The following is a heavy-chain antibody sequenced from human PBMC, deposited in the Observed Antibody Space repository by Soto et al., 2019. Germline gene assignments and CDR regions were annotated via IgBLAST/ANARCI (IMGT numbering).Heavy chain of an antibody. CDR3: ARGLDIAVAGTGYGMDV. D-gene: IGHD6-19*01. J-gene: IGHJ6*02. CDR2: INHSGST. Sequence: SETLSLTCAVYGGSFSGYYWSWIRQPPGKGLEWIGEINHSGSTNYNPSLKSRVTISVDTSKNQFSLKLSSVTAADTAVYYCARGLDIAVAGTGYGMDVWGQGTTVTVSS. CDR1: GGSFSGYY. V-gene: IGHV4-34*01.